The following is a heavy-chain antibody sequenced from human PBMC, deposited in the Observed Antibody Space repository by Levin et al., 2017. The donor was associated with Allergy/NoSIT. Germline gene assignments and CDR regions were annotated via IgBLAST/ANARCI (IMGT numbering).Heavy chain of an antibody. V-gene: IGHV3-30*18. CDR1: GFTFSSYG. CDR3: AKDSTLGGVIVRYRGATIDY. J-gene: IGHJ4*02. Sequence: GESLKISCAASGFTFSSYGMHWVRQAPGKGLEWVALISYDGSNKYYADSVKGRFTISRDNSKNTLYLQMNSLRAEDTAVYYCAKDSTLGGVIVRYRGATIDYWGQGTLVTVSS. D-gene: IGHD3-16*02. CDR2: ISYDGSNK.